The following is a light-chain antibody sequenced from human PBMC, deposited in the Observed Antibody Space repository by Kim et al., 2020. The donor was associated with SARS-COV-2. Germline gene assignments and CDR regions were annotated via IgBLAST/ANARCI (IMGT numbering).Light chain of an antibody. V-gene: IGKV1-5*01. Sequence: ASVGDRVTITCRASQSISNWLAWYQQKPGKAPNLLIYDASSLKSGVPSRFSGSGSGTEFTLTISSLQPDDFATYYCQQYNTYSWTFGQGTKVDIK. CDR1: QSISNW. J-gene: IGKJ1*01. CDR2: DAS. CDR3: QQYNTYSWT.